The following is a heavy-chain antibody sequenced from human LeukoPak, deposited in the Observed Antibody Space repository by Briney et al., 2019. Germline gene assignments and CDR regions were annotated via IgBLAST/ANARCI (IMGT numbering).Heavy chain of an antibody. CDR1: GGSFSGYY. V-gene: IGHV4-34*01. D-gene: IGHD3-10*01. CDR3: ARGKHYYGSGSYYNDY. Sequence: SETLSLTCAVYGGSFSGYYWSWIRQPPGKGLEWIGEINHSGSTNYNPSLKSRVTISVDTSKNQFSLKLSSVTAADTAVYCCARGKHYYGSGSYYNDYWGQGTLVTVSS. J-gene: IGHJ4*02. CDR2: INHSGST.